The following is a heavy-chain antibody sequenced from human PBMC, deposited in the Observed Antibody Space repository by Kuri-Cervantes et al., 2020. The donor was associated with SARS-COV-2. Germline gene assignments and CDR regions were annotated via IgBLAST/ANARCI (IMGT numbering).Heavy chain of an antibody. CDR2: MNPNSGNT. CDR3: ARAHAYDFWNGYSHWYFDL. J-gene: IGHJ2*01. V-gene: IGHV1-8*03. Sequence: ASVKVSCKASGYTFTSYDINWVRQATGQGLEWMGWMNPNSGNTGYAQKFQGRVTITRNTSISTAYMELSSLRSEDTAVYYCARAHAYDFWNGYSHWYFDLWGRGTLVTVSS. CDR1: GYTFTSYD. D-gene: IGHD3-3*01.